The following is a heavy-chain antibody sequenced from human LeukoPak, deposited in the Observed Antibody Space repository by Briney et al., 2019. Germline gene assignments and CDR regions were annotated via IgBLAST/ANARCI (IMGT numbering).Heavy chain of an antibody. D-gene: IGHD1-1*01. V-gene: IGHV3-30-3*01. CDR2: ISYDGSNK. Sequence: GGSLRLSCAASGFTFSSYAMHWVRQAPGKGLEWVAVISYDGSNKYYADSVKGRFTISRDNSKNTLYLQMNSLRAEDTAVYYCARITTGTTRGSLGYWGQGTLVTVSS. CDR1: GFTFSSYA. CDR3: ARITTGTTRGSLGY. J-gene: IGHJ4*02.